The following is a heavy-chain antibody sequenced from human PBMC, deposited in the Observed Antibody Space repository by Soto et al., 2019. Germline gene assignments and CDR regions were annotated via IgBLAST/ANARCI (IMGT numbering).Heavy chain of an antibody. CDR2: IIPIFGTA. Sequence: SVKVSCKASGGTFSSYAISWVRQAPGQGLEWMGGIIPIFGTANYAQKFQGRVPITADESTSTAYMELSSLRSEDTAVYYCATAEEFGSSGSYYYGMDVWGQGTTVTVSS. D-gene: IGHD3-22*01. J-gene: IGHJ6*02. V-gene: IGHV1-69*13. CDR1: GGTFSSYA. CDR3: ATAEEFGSSGSYYYGMDV.